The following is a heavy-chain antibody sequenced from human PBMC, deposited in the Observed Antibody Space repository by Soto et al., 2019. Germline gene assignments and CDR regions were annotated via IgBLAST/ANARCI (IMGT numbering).Heavy chain of an antibody. CDR3: ARAPEYSSSLDYYYYGMDV. V-gene: IGHV5-51*01. Sequence: LGESLKISSKGSGYSFTSYWIGWVRQMPGKGLEWMGIIYPGDSDTRYSPSFQGQVTISADKSISTAYLQWSSLKASDTAMYYCARAPEYSSSLDYYYYGMDVWGQGTTVTSP. D-gene: IGHD6-6*01. CDR2: IYPGDSDT. CDR1: GYSFTSYW. J-gene: IGHJ6*02.